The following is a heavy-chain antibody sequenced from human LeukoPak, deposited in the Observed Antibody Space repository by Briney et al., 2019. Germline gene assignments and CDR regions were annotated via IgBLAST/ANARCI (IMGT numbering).Heavy chain of an antibody. CDR2: INHSGST. CDR1: GGSVSSGSYY. J-gene: IGHJ4*02. Sequence: SETLSLTCTVSGGSVSSGSYYWSWIRQPPGKGLEWIGEINHSGSTNYNPSLKSRVTISVDTSKNQFSLKLSSVTAADTAVYYCARGLLGAAAGRIDYWGQGTLVTVSS. D-gene: IGHD6-13*01. CDR3: ARGLLGAAAGRIDY. V-gene: IGHV4-39*07.